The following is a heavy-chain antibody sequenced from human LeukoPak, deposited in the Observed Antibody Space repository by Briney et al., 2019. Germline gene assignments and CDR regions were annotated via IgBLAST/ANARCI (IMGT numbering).Heavy chain of an antibody. Sequence: GGSLRLSCAASGFTFSNYGMHWVRQAPGKGLEWVAAISYDGSNKYYADSVKGRFTISRDNSKNSLYLQMNSLRAEDTAVYYCARDQLLFDYYGMDVWGQGTTVTVSS. J-gene: IGHJ6*02. V-gene: IGHV3-30-3*01. CDR3: ARDQLLFDYYGMDV. CDR2: ISYDGSNK. D-gene: IGHD2-2*01. CDR1: GFTFSNYG.